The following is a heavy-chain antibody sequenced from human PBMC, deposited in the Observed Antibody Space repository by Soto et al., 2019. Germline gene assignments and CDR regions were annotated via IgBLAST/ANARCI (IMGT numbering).Heavy chain of an antibody. J-gene: IGHJ4*02. CDR1: CGSISSYY. Sequence: SETLSLTCTVSCGSISSYYWSWIRQPPGKGLEWIGYIYYSGSTNYNPSLKSRVTISVDTSKNQFSLKLSSVTAADTAVYYCARVARLGELLPDYWGQGTLVTVSS. CDR3: ARVARLGELLPDY. V-gene: IGHV4-59*01. CDR2: IYYSGST. D-gene: IGHD3-16*01.